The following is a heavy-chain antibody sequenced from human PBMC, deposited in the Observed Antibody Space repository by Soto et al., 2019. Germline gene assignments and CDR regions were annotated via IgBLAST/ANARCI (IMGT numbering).Heavy chain of an antibody. CDR3: ARDMTTYSDY. J-gene: IGHJ4*02. Sequence: QVQLVESGGGVVQPGRSLRLSCATSGFTFSNCGMHWVRQAPGKGLEWVAVIWYDGSHEYYADSVKGRFTISRDNSKKTVYLQMRSLTAEDTATYYCARDMTTYSDYWGQGTLVTVTS. V-gene: IGHV3-33*01. CDR1: GFTFSNCG. D-gene: IGHD4-4*01. CDR2: IWYDGSHE.